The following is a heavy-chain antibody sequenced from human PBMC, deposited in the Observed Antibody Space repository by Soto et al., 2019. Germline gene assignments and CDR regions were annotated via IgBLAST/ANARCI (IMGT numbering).Heavy chain of an antibody. CDR3: ARQVAATPETPDY. V-gene: IGHV5-51*01. Sequence: PGESLKISCKCSGYSFTSYWIGWVRQMPGRGLEWMGIIYPGDSDTRYSPSFQGQVTISADKSISTAYLQWSSLKASDTAMYYCARQVAATPETPDYWGQGTLVTVSS. D-gene: IGHD2-15*01. J-gene: IGHJ4*02. CDR1: GYSFTSYW. CDR2: IYPGDSDT.